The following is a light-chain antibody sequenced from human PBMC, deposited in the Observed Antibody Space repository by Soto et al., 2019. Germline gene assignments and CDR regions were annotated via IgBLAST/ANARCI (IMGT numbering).Light chain of an antibody. V-gene: IGKV3-15*01. Sequence: EIVMTQSPATLSVSPGERVTLSCRASQSVSNKLAWYQQKPGQAPRLLIYDASGRAGSVPARLSGSGSGTEFTLTISSLQSEDFAVYFCQQDDDWPPTSGQGTKVEIK. J-gene: IGKJ1*01. CDR1: QSVSNK. CDR3: QQDDDWPPT. CDR2: DAS.